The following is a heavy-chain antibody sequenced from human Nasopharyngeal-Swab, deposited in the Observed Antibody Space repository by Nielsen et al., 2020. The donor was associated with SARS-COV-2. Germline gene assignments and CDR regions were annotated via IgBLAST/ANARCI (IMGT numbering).Heavy chain of an antibody. D-gene: IGHD1-26*01. CDR3: ARSTPDLYSGSYYGGGFDY. Sequence: SETLSLTCAVSGGSISSSNWWSWVRQPPGKGLEWIGEIYHSGSTNYNPSLKSRVTISVDKSKNQFSLKLSSVTAADTAVYYCARSTPDLYSGSYYGGGFDYWGQGTLVTVSS. V-gene: IGHV4-4*02. CDR1: GGSISSSNW. J-gene: IGHJ4*02. CDR2: IYHSGST.